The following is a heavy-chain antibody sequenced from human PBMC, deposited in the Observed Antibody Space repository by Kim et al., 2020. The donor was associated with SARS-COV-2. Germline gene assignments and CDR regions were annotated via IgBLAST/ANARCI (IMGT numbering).Heavy chain of an antibody. D-gene: IGHD4-17*01. V-gene: IGHV4-59*09. J-gene: IGHJ5*02. Sequence: PSLKSRVTISVDTSKNPFSRKLSSVTAADTAVYYCARGGYGDYGGWFDPWGQGTLVTISS. CDR3: ARGGYGDYGGWFDP.